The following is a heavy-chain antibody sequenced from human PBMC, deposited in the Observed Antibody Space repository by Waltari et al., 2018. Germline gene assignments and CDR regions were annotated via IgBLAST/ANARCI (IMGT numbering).Heavy chain of an antibody. D-gene: IGHD3-16*01. CDR1: GFIFSGYW. Sequence: VQLVESGGGLVQPGGSLRLSCAASGFIFSGYWMHWVRQVPGKGLMWVSRTTGDGRLIAYADSVKGRFTISRDNAKNTLHLQMNSLRIDDTATYYCVRGLGDSWGQGTLVSVSS. V-gene: IGHV3-74*01. J-gene: IGHJ5*02. CDR3: VRGLGDS. CDR2: TTGDGRLI.